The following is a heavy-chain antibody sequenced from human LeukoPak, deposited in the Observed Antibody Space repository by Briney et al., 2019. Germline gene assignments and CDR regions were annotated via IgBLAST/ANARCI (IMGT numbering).Heavy chain of an antibody. CDR1: SGSISSRSYY. V-gene: IGHV4-39*07. CDR2: IYFSGST. J-gene: IGHJ6*03. Sequence: SETLSLTCTVSSGSISSRSYYWGWIRQPPGKGLECIGNIYFSGSTNYNPSLKSRVTISVDTSKNQFSLKLSSVTAADTAVYYCARQGQGYYYYYMDVWGKGTTVTISS. CDR3: ARQGQGYYYYYMDV.